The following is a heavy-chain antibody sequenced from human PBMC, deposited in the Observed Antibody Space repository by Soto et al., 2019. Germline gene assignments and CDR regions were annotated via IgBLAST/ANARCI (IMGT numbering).Heavy chain of an antibody. CDR3: ATWRSYYDSSGYYNADY. D-gene: IGHD3-22*01. J-gene: IGHJ4*02. CDR2: IIPIFGTA. Sequence: QVQLVQSGAEVKKPGSSVKVSCKASGGTFSSYAISWVRQAPGQGLEWMGGIIPIFGTANYAQKFQGRVTITADESTSTAYMELSSLRSEDTAVYYCATWRSYYDSSGYYNADYWGQGTLVTVSS. V-gene: IGHV1-69*01. CDR1: GGTFSSYA.